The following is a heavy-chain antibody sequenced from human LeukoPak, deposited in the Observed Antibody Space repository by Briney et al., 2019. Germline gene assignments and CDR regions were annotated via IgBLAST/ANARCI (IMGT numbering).Heavy chain of an antibody. Sequence: TSETLSLTCTVSGDSISSSSYYWGWIRQPPGKGLEWIGSIYYSGSTYYNPSLKSRVTISVDTSKNQFSLKLTSVAAADTAVYYCARDRTRGDWGQGTLVTVSS. CDR1: GDSISSSSYY. D-gene: IGHD3-10*01. CDR3: ARDRTRGD. J-gene: IGHJ4*02. V-gene: IGHV4-39*02. CDR2: IYYSGST.